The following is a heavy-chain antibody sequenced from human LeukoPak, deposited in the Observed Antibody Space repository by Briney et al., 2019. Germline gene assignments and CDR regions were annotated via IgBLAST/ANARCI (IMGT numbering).Heavy chain of an antibody. D-gene: IGHD6-13*01. J-gene: IGHJ4*02. CDR2: INPNSGGT. V-gene: IGHV1-2*02. CDR3: RIAAAGTTPDY. Sequence: ASVKVSCKASGYTFTSYYMHWVRQAPGQGLEWMGWINPNSGGTNYAQKFQGRVTMTRDTSISTAYMELSRLRSDDTAVYYCRIAAAGTTPDYWGQGTLVTVSS. CDR1: GYTFTSYY.